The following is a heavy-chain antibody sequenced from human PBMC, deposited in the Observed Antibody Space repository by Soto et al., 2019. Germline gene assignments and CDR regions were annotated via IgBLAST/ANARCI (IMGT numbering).Heavy chain of an antibody. J-gene: IGHJ4*02. V-gene: IGHV4-61*08. CDR1: DDSFRGAEYY. Sequence: LLQESGPGLLRPSETLSLTCTVSDDSFRGAEYYWSLIHQPLGKRPEWIGSTYYNGDTKYNPAPTSGVTMLEDTSHKQFPMRLFTVTAADTAVYFCARGPAYIDGWRTFDLWGRGILVNVSS. CDR2: TYYNGDT. CDR3: ARGPAYIDGWRTFDL. D-gene: IGHD6-19*01.